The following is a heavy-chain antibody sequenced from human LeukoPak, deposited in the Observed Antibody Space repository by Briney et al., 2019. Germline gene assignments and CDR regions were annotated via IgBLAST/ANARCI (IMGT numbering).Heavy chain of an antibody. D-gene: IGHD6-13*01. CDR1: GFTFDDYA. CDR3: ARDLLEIAADSYFDY. Sequence: PGGSLRLSCAASGFTFDDYAMHWVRQAPGKGLEWVSGISLNSGSIGYADSVKGRFTISRDNAKNSLYLQMNSLRAEDTAVYYCARDLLEIAADSYFDYWGQGTLVTVSS. CDR2: ISLNSGSI. J-gene: IGHJ4*02. V-gene: IGHV3-9*01.